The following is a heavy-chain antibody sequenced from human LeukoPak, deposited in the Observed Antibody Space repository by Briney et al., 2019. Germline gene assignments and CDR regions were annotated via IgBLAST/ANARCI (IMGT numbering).Heavy chain of an antibody. V-gene: IGHV3-11*01. CDR1: EFTVSSNH. Sequence: GGSLRLSCAASEFTVSSNHMSWVRQAPGKGLEWVSYISSSGSTIYYADSVKGRFTISRDNAKNSLYLQMNSLRAEDTAVYYCARGGGPAPDSSEPSDYWGQGTLVTVSS. D-gene: IGHD3-22*01. CDR2: ISSSGSTI. J-gene: IGHJ4*02. CDR3: ARGGGPAPDSSEPSDY.